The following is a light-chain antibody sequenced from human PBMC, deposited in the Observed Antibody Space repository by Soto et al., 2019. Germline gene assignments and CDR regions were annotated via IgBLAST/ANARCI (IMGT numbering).Light chain of an antibody. Sequence: DIVLTQIPLSSVVTLGQAASISCRSSQSLVHSDGNTYLSWLHQRPGQPPRLIMYKISTRFSGVPDRYTGSGAGTDFTLKISRVEAEDVGIYYCMEATQFPRTFGQGTKVEIK. CDR2: KIS. V-gene: IGKV2-24*01. CDR1: QSLVHSDGNTY. CDR3: MEATQFPRT. J-gene: IGKJ1*01.